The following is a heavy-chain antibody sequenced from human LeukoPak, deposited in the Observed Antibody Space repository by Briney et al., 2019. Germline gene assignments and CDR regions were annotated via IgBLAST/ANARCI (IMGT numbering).Heavy chain of an antibody. V-gene: IGHV1-18*01. J-gene: IGHJ4*02. D-gene: IGHD3-3*01. CDR3: ARGARLRFLEWLLYDY. CDR1: GYTFTSYG. Sequence: GASVKVSCKASGYTFTSYGISWVRQAPGQGLEWMGWISAYNGNTNYAQKLQGRVTMTTDTSTSTAYMELRSLRSDDTAVYYCARGARLRFLEWLLYDYWGQGTLVTVSS. CDR2: ISAYNGNT.